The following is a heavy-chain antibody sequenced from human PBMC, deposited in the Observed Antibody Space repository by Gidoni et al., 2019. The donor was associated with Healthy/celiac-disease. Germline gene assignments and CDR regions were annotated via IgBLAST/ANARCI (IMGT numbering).Heavy chain of an antibody. J-gene: IGHJ6*02. CDR1: GFTFSSHS. CDR3: ARGGEDIVVVVAANPPRNYYYYGMDV. CDR2: ISSSSSYI. D-gene: IGHD2-15*01. Sequence: EVQLVESGGGLVKPGGSLRLSCAASGFTFSSHSMNWVRQAPGKGLEWVSSISSSSSYIYYADSGKGRFTISRDNAKNSLYLQMNSLRAEDTAVYYWARGGEDIVVVVAANPPRNYYYYGMDVWGQGTTVTVSS. V-gene: IGHV3-21*01.